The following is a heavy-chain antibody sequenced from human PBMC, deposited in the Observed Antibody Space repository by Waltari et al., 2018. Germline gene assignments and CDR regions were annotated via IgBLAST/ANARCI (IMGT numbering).Heavy chain of an antibody. Sequence: QVQLVQSGAEVRRPGASVKVSCKASGYTFTGYYIHWVRQAPGQGLEWMGRIIPNSGGTNYAQNVQGRVTMTRDTSISTADMEVSRLTSDDTAVYYCARDGWQLPGVCDYWGQGTLVTVSS. V-gene: IGHV1-2*06. D-gene: IGHD1-7*01. CDR2: IIPNSGGT. J-gene: IGHJ4*02. CDR3: ARDGWQLPGVCDY. CDR1: GYTFTGYY.